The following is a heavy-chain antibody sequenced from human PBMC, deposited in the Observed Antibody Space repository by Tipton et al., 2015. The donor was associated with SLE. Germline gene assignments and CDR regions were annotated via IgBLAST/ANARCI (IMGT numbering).Heavy chain of an antibody. V-gene: IGHV4-59*01. J-gene: IGHJ3*02. D-gene: IGHD3-22*01. CDR3: ARRHFDTSGYYRGAFDI. CDR1: GGSISTYY. CDR2: IHKSGST. Sequence: TLSLTCTVSGGSISTYYWSWIRQSPGKGLEWIGYIHKSGSTHYHPSLGGRVTISVDASKNQFSLELISVTAADTAVYYCARRHFDTSGYYRGAFDIWGQGKMVTVSS.